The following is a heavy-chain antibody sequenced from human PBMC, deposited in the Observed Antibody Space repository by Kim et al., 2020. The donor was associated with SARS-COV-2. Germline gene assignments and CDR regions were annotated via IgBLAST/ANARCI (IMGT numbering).Heavy chain of an antibody. CDR2: ISGSGGST. J-gene: IGHJ4*02. V-gene: IGHV3-23*01. CDR1: GFTFSSYA. Sequence: GGSLRLSCAASGFTFSSYAMSWVRQAPGKGLEWVSAISGSGGSTYYADSVKGRFTISRDNSKNTLYLQMNSLRAEDTAVYYCAKLNWNDPLHYIDYWGQGTLVTVSS. CDR3: AKLNWNDPLHYIDY. D-gene: IGHD1-1*01.